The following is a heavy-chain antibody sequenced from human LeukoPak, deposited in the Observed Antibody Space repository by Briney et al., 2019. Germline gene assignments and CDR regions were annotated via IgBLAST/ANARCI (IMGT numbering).Heavy chain of an antibody. CDR1: GYTFTGYY. D-gene: IGHD3-3*01. J-gene: IGHJ4*02. CDR2: MNPNNGYS. V-gene: IGHV1-8*03. CDR3: VRRGVTIFGVVTDTQDY. Sequence: ASVKVSCKASGYTFTGYYMHWVRQAPGQGLEWMAWMNPNNGYSGYAQKFQGRVTITRNTAISTAYMELSSLRSEDTAVYYCVRRGVTIFGVVTDTQDYWGQGTLVTVSS.